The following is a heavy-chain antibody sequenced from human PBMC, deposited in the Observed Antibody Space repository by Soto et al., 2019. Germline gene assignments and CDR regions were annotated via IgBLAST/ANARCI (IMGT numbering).Heavy chain of an antibody. CDR2: ISGTGDTT. J-gene: IGHJ4*02. D-gene: IGHD2-2*01. CDR3: SKGYCSSTDCSFNY. Sequence: PGGSLRLSCAASGFTFSNFAMNWVRQAPGNGLEWVSIISGTGDTTYYADSVKGRFTISRDNSKDTLYLQMSSLRAEDTAVYYCSKGYCSSTDCSFNYWGQGTLVTVSS. V-gene: IGHV3-23*01. CDR1: GFTFSNFA.